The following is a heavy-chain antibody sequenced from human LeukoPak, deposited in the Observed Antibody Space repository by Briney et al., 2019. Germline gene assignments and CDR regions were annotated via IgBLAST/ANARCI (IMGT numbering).Heavy chain of an antibody. V-gene: IGHV3-53*01. J-gene: IGHJ4*02. Sequence: PGGSLRLSCSGSGFTVSSNYMSWVRQAPGKGLEWVSVIYSGGGTYYADSVKGRFTISRDNSKNTLYLQMNSLRAEDTAVYYCARLTAYDSSGYYRGYFDYWGQGTLVTASS. CDR1: GFTVSSNY. CDR2: IYSGGGT. CDR3: ARLTAYDSSGYYRGYFDY. D-gene: IGHD3-22*01.